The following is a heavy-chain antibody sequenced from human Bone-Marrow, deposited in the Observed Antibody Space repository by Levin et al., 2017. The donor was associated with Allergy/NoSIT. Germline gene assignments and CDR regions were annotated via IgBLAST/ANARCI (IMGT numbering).Heavy chain of an antibody. CDR1: GFTFSNYA. D-gene: IGHD6-19*01. CDR2: ISGTTSTT. CDR3: VKDSFAVPGNVAGFDL. V-gene: IGHV3-23*01. J-gene: IGHJ3*01. Sequence: GGSLRLSCAASGFTFSNYAMNWVRQAPGKGLEWVSVISGTTSTTYFADSVKGRFTVSRDNSKNTLYLRMKSLRAGDTATYYCVKDSFAVPGNVAGFDLWGQGTMVTVSS.